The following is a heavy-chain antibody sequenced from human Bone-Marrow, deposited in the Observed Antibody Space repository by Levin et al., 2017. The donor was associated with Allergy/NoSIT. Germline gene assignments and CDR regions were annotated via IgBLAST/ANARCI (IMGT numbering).Heavy chain of an antibody. J-gene: IGHJ4*02. D-gene: IGHD2-2*01. V-gene: IGHV4-39*01. CDR2: FYYSGST. Sequence: SQTLSLTCSVSGFSILPLFSYFCWIRQPPGKGLDWIGSFYYSGSTYYNPSLKIRVTLSVDTSKNQFSLKLSSVTAADTAVYYCAKYQVLGGSGYYFDYWGQGSLVTVSS. CDR1: GFSILPLFSY. CDR3: AKYQVLGGSGYYFDY.